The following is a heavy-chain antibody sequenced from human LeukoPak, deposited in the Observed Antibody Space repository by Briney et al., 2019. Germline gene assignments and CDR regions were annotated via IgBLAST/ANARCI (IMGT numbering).Heavy chain of an antibody. CDR1: GGSISSSSYY. Sequence: PSETLSLTCTVSGGSISSSSYYWGWIRQPPGKGLEWIGSIYYSGSTYYNPSLKSRVTISVDTSKNQFSLKLSSVTAADTAVYYCARDPGGSPHFDYWGQGTLVTVSS. J-gene: IGHJ4*02. V-gene: IGHV4-39*07. D-gene: IGHD1-26*01. CDR2: IYYSGST. CDR3: ARDPGGSPHFDY.